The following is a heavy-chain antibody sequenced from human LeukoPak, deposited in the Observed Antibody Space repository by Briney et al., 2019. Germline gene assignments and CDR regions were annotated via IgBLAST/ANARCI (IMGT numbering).Heavy chain of an antibody. D-gene: IGHD6-13*01. CDR2: IYPGDSDT. CDR3: VRSGYSSSWYQGDY. V-gene: IGHV5-51*01. Sequence: GESLQSSCKGSGYSFTSYWIGWVRQMPGKGLEWMGIIYPGDSDTRYSPSFQGQVTISADKSTSTAYLQWSSLKASDTAMYYCVRSGYSSSWYQGDYWGQGTLVTVSS. J-gene: IGHJ4*02. CDR1: GYSFTSYW.